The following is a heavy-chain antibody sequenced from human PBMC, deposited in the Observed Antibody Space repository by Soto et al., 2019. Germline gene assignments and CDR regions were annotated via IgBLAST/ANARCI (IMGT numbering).Heavy chain of an antibody. D-gene: IGHD3-22*01. CDR1: GDSMNTNNW. J-gene: IGHJ4*02. Sequence: SETLSLTCAVFGDSMNTNNWWSWIRQPPGKGLEWIGYIYYSGSTYYNPSLKSRVTISVDTSKNQFSLKLSSVTAADTAVYYCARAGYYDSSGPLGWGQGTLVTVSS. V-gene: IGHV4-30-4*01. CDR2: IYYSGST. CDR3: ARAGYYDSSGPLG.